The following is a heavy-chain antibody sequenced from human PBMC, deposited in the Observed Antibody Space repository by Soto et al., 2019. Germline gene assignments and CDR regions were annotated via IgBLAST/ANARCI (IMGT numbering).Heavy chain of an antibody. Sequence: GESLKISCKGSGYSFTSYWIGWVRQMPGKGLEWMGIIYPGDSDTRYSPSFQGQVTISADKSISTAYLQWSSLKASDTAMYYCARQKWKGYIWGSYRYLGAFDIWGQGTMVTVSS. CDR3: ARQKWKGYIWGSYRYLGAFDI. D-gene: IGHD3-16*02. J-gene: IGHJ3*02. V-gene: IGHV5-51*01. CDR2: IYPGDSDT. CDR1: GYSFTSYW.